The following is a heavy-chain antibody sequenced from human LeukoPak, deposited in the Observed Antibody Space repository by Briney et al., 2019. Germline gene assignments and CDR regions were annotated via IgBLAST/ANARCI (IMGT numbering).Heavy chain of an antibody. CDR3: ARDFGGNFYFDY. J-gene: IGHJ4*02. V-gene: IGHV3-53*01. CDR2: IYSGGST. D-gene: IGHD4-23*01. Sequence: PGGSPRLSCAASGFTVGYNYMNWVRQAPGKGLEWVSVIYSGGSTYYADSVKGRFTISRDNSKNTVYLQMNSLRAEDTAVYYCARDFGGNFYFDYWGQGTLVTVSS. CDR1: GFTVGYNY.